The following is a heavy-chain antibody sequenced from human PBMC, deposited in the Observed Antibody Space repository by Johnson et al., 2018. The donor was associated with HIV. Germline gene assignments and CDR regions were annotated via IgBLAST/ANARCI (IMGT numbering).Heavy chain of an antibody. V-gene: IGHV3-23*04. D-gene: IGHD3-10*01. Sequence: VQLVESGGGLVQPGGSLRLSCAASGFTFSSYAMHWVRQAPGKGLEWVSAISGSGGSTYYAASVTGRFTISRDNSKNTLYLQMNSLRAEDTAVYYCARPDLGLWFRESNAFDIWGQGTMVTVSS. CDR1: GFTFSSYA. J-gene: IGHJ3*02. CDR3: ARPDLGLWFRESNAFDI. CDR2: ISGSGGST.